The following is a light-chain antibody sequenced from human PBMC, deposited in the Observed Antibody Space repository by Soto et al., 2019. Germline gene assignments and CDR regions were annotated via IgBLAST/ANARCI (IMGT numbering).Light chain of an antibody. J-gene: IGKJ1*01. CDR3: QQYGSSPRT. CDR2: GAS. CDR1: HSVSSS. Sequence: EVVMTQSPATLSVSPGERATLSCSASHSVSSSLAWYQQKPGQAPRLLISGASTRATGIPDRFSGSGSGTDFTLTISRLEPEDFAVYYCQQYGSSPRTFGQGTKVDI. V-gene: IGKV3-20*01.